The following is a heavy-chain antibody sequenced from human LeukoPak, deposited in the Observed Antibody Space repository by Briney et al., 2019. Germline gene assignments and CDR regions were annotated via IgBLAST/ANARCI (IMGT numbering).Heavy chain of an antibody. V-gene: IGHV3-23*01. Sequence: LSGGSLRLSCAASGFTFSSYAMSWVRQAPGKGLEWDSAISGSGGSTYYADSVKGRFTISRDNSKNTLYLQMNSLRAEDTAVYYCAKVMSGWYDYWGQGTLVTVSS. CDR3: AKVMSGWYDY. CDR1: GFTFSSYA. D-gene: IGHD6-19*01. J-gene: IGHJ4*02. CDR2: ISGSGGST.